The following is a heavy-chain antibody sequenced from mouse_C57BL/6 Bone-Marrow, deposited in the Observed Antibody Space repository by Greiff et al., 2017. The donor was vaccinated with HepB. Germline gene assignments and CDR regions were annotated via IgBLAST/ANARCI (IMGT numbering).Heavy chain of an antibody. CDR3: VYCYGSRYYSMDY. V-gene: IGHV5-6*01. J-gene: IGHJ4*01. CDR2: ISSGGSYT. Sequence: EVMLVESGGDLVKPGGSLKLPCAASGFTFSSYGMSWVRQTPDKRLEWVATISSGGSYTYYPDSVKGRITISRDNAKNTLYLQMSSLKSEDTTMYYCVYCYGSRYYSMDYWGQGTSVTVSS. CDR1: GFTFSSYG. D-gene: IGHD1-1*01.